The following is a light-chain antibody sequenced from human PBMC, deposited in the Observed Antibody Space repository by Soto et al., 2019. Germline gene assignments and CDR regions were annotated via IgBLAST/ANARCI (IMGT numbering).Light chain of an antibody. Sequence: DIQMTKSPSSLSASVGDIVTITCQARQDISNYLNWYQQKPGKAPKLLIYDASNLETGVPSRFSGSGSGTDFTCTISSLQPEDIATYYCQQYDNLPSSTFGQGTRLEIK. CDR1: QDISNY. J-gene: IGKJ5*01. CDR3: QQYDNLPSST. V-gene: IGKV1-33*01. CDR2: DAS.